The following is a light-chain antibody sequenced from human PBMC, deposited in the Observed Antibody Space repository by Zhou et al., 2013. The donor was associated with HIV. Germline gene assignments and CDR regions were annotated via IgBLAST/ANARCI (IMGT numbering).Light chain of an antibody. Sequence: EIVLTQSPGTLSLSPGERATLSCRASQSVRSYLAWYQQKPGQAPRLLIFDASNRATGIPARFSGSGSGTDFTLTISRLEPEDSAVYYCQQRSSWPRIPTFGGGTVVEIK. CDR2: DAS. CDR1: QSVRSY. V-gene: IGKV3-11*01. CDR3: QQRSSWPRIPT. J-gene: IGKJ4*01.